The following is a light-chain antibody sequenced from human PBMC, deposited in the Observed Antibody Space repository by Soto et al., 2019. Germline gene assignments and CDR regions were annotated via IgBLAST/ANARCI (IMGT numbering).Light chain of an antibody. CDR3: SSYAGTPFV. J-gene: IGLJ1*01. CDR2: EVN. CDR1: SSDVGRYNY. V-gene: IGLV2-8*01. Sequence: SVLPQPPSASVSPGQSVTISCTGTSSDVGRYNYVSWYQQHPGKAPKLMISEVNKRASGVPDRFSGSKSGNTASLTVSGLQAEDEADYYCSSYAGTPFVFGTGTKVTVL.